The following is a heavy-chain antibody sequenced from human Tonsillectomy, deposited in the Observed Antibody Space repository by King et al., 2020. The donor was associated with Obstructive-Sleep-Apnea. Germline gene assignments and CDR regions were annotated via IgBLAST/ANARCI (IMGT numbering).Heavy chain of an antibody. J-gene: IGHJ6*02. Sequence: VQLVESGGGVVQPGRSLRLSCAASGSIFSYYGMHWVRQAPGKGLEWVAVISYDGSNKNYADSAKGRFTISRDNSKNTLYLQMNSLRAEDTAVYYCAKDQGYGDYAWGMDVWGQGTTVTVSS. D-gene: IGHD4-17*01. CDR3: AKDQGYGDYAWGMDV. CDR1: GSIFSYYG. V-gene: IGHV3-30*18. CDR2: ISYDGSNK.